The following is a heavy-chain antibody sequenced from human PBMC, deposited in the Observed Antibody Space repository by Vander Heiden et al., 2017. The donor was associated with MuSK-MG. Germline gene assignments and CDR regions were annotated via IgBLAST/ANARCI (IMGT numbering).Heavy chain of an antibody. D-gene: IGHD3-10*01. V-gene: IGHV4-38-2*01. CDR3: ARRGADDAFDI. J-gene: IGHJ3*02. CDR2: IYHSGST. CDR1: GYSISSGYY. Sequence: QVQLQESGPGLVKPSETLSLTCAVSGYSISSGYYWGWIRQPPGKGLEWIGSIYHSGSTYYNPSLKSRVTISVDTSKNQFSLKLSSVTAADTAVYYCARRGADDAFDIWGQGTMVTVSS.